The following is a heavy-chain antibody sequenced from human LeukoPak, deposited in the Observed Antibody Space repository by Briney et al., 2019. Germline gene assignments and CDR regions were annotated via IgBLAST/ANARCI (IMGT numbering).Heavy chain of an antibody. V-gene: IGHV3-23*01. CDR1: GITFSSYS. Sequence: GGSLRLSCAASGITFSSYSMSWVRQAPGKGLEWVSSISFSGTTTYYADSVKGRFTVSRDNSKNTLYLQMDGLRAEDTAVYYCARDPTELQLLSYYFAYWGQGALVTVSS. J-gene: IGHJ4*02. CDR3: ARDPTELQLLSYYFAY. CDR2: ISFSGTTT. D-gene: IGHD2-2*01.